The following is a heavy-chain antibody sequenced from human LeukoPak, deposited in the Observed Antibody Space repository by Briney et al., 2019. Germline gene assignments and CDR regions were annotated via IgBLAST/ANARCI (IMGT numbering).Heavy chain of an antibody. CDR2: IKQDGSEK. CDR1: GFTFSTYW. V-gene: IGHV3-7*01. CDR3: ARGGGDWESPFDY. D-gene: IGHD2-21*02. Sequence: GGSLRLCCAASGFTFSTYWMSWVRQAPGKGLEWVANIKQDGSEKYYVDSVRGRFTISRDNAKNSLYLQMNSLRAEDTAVYYCARGGGDWESPFDYWGQGTLVTVSS. J-gene: IGHJ4*02.